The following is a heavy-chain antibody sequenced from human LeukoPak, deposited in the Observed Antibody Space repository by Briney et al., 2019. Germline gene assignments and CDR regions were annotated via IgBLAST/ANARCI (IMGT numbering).Heavy chain of an antibody. CDR1: GVSFSGYY. J-gene: IGHJ6*03. CDR2: INHSGST. CDR3: AREEYQLLWTYDYYYMDV. Sequence: SETLSLTCAVYGVSFSGYYWSWIRQPPGKGLEWVGEINHSGSTNYNPSLKSRVTISVDTSKNQFSLKLSSVTAADTAVYYCAREEYQLLWTYDYYYMDVWGKGTTVTISS. D-gene: IGHD2-2*01. V-gene: IGHV4-34*01.